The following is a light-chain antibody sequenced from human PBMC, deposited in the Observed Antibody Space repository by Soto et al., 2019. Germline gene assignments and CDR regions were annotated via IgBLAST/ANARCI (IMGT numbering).Light chain of an antibody. CDR1: QSVSGW. CDR2: DAS. V-gene: IGKV1-5*01. J-gene: IGKJ1*01. CDR3: QQYEPFSGT. Sequence: DIQMTQSPSTLSASLGDTVTVTCRASQSVSGWLAWYQQKPGEAPKLLIYDASALPRGVPSRFSGSGSGTKFIHTTASLQPDDYATIYCQQYEPFSGTFGPGTKVEI.